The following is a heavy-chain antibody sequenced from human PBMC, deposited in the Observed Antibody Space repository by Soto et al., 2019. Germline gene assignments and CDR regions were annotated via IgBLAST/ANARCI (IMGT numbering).Heavy chain of an antibody. V-gene: IGHV1-69*13. CDR1: GGTFSSYA. CDR3: ARDRGYCSGGSCYTIHAFDI. Sequence: SVKVSCKVSGGTFSSYAISWVRQAPGQGLEWMGGIIPIFGTANYAQKFQGRVTITADESTSTAYMELSSLRSEDTAVYYCARDRGYCSGGSCYTIHAFDIWGQGTMVTVSS. CDR2: IIPIFGTA. D-gene: IGHD2-15*01. J-gene: IGHJ3*02.